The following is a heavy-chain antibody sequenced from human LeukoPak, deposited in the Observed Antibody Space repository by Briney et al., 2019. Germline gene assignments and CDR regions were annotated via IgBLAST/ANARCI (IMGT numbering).Heavy chain of an antibody. V-gene: IGHV4-30-4*01. CDR1: GGSIGSGVYY. CDR2: IYYSGST. J-gene: IGHJ4*02. CDR3: ARRRGYSYGFDY. D-gene: IGHD5-18*01. Sequence: SQTLSLTCTVSGGSIGSGVYYWSWIRQPPGKGLEWIGYIYYSGSTYYNPSLKSRVTISVDTSKNQFSLKLSSVTAADTAVYYCARRRGYSYGFDYWGQGTLVTVSS.